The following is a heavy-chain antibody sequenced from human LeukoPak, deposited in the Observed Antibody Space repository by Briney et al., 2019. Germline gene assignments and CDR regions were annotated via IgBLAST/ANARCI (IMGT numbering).Heavy chain of an antibody. CDR3: ATSGSNNIDY. CDR1: GFIFSSNS. D-gene: IGHD3-10*01. J-gene: IGHJ4*02. CDR2: ISSGSSTI. V-gene: IGHV3-48*04. Sequence: GGSLRLSCAASGFIFSSNSMNWVRQAPGKGLEWVSYISSGSSTIYYADSVKGRFTISRDNAKRSLYLQMNSLRAEDTAVYYCATSGSNNIDYWGQGTVVAVSS.